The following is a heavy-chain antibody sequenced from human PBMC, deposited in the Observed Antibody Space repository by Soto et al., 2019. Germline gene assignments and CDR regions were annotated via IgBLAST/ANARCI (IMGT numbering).Heavy chain of an antibody. V-gene: IGHV3-30*18. D-gene: IGHD3-10*01. J-gene: IGHJ6*02. CDR3: AKDIALVRGVIMDMDV. CDR1: GFTFSNYG. Sequence: QVQLVESGGGVVQPGRSLRLSCAASGFTFSNYGMHWVRQAPGKGLDWVALISYDGSNKYYADSMKGRFTISRDNSKNTLDLQMNSVRGEDTAVYYCAKDIALVRGVIMDMDVWGQGTTVTVAS. CDR2: ISYDGSNK.